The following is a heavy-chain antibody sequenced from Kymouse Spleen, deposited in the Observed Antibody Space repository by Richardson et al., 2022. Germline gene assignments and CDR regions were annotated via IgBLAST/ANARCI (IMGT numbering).Heavy chain of an antibody. J-gene: IGHJ6*02. CDR1: GGSVSSGSYY. Sequence: QVQLQESGPGLVKPSETLSLTCTVSGGSVSSGSYYWSWIRQPPGKGLEWIGYIYYSGSTNYNPSLKSRVTISVDTSKNQFSLKLSSVTAADTAVYYCARDQGITMVRGVILSYYGMDVWGQGTTVTVSS. CDR2: IYYSGST. D-gene: IGHD3-10*01. CDR3: ARDQGITMVRGVILSYYGMDV. V-gene: IGHV4-61*01.